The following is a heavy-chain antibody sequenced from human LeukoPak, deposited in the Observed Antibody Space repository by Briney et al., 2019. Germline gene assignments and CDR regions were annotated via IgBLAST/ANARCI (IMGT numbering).Heavy chain of an antibody. J-gene: IGHJ6*02. V-gene: IGHV3-74*01. CDR1: GFTFTTYW. Sequence: GGSLRLSCAASGFTFTTYWMHWVRQAPGKGLVWVSHISSDGSITSYADSVKGRFTISRDNAKNTLYLQMNSLRAEDTAVYYCARDAVDTANAVWGQGTTVTVSS. D-gene: IGHD5-18*01. CDR2: ISSDGSIT. CDR3: ARDAVDTANAV.